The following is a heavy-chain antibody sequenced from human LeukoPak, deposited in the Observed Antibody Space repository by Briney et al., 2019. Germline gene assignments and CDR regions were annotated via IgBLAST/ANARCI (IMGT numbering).Heavy chain of an antibody. CDR1: GGSISSSSYY. J-gene: IGHJ3*01. D-gene: IGHD6-19*01. CDR3: ASLKNSGWGNAFHF. Sequence: SETLSLTCTVSGGSISSSSYYWGWIRQPPGKGLEWIGSIYYSGSTYYNPSLKSRVTISVDTSKNQFSLKLSPVTAADTAVYYCASLKNSGWGNAFHFWGQGTMVTVSS. CDR2: IYYSGST. V-gene: IGHV4-39*07.